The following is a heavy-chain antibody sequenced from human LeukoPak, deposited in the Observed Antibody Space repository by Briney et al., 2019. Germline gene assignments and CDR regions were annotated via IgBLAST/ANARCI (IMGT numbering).Heavy chain of an antibody. Sequence: GGSLRLSCAASGFTFSRYGMHWVRQAPGKGLEWVAVISYDESTKYHADSVKGRFTISRDNSKNTPYLQMNSLRAEDTAVYYCAKAFRETGYSSGWYYFDSWGQGTLVTVST. CDR1: GFTFSRYG. CDR2: ISYDESTK. J-gene: IGHJ4*02. D-gene: IGHD6-19*01. V-gene: IGHV3-30*18. CDR3: AKAFRETGYSSGWYYFDS.